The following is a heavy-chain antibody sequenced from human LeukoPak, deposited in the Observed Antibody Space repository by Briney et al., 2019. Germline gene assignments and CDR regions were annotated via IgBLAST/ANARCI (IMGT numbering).Heavy chain of an antibody. D-gene: IGHD4-17*01. J-gene: IGHJ5*02. CDR2: IYSGGST. CDR3: AREDYGDYGRVWLDP. Sequence: GGSLRLSCAASGFTVSSSYMSWVRQAPGKGLEWVSVIYSGGSTYYADSVKGRFTISRDNSKNTLYLQMNSLRAEDTAVYYCAREDYGDYGRVWLDPWGQGTLVTVSS. CDR1: GFTVSSSY. V-gene: IGHV3-66*01.